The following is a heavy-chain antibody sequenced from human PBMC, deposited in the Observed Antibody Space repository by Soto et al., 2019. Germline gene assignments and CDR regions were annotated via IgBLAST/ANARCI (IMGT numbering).Heavy chain of an antibody. CDR1: GFTFSNYA. D-gene: IGHD3-22*01. CDR2: ITGSGGST. V-gene: IGHV3-23*01. CDR3: AKAQGVYFGSSGYYKNPLDAFEI. Sequence: EVQLLQSGGDLVQPGGSLRLSCAASGFTFSNYAMTWVRQAPGTGLEWVSTITGSGGSTYYADSVRGRFSISRDNSKNTMYLHMSSLRAEDTAVYYCAKAQGVYFGSSGYYKNPLDAFEIWGQGTMVTVSS. J-gene: IGHJ3*02.